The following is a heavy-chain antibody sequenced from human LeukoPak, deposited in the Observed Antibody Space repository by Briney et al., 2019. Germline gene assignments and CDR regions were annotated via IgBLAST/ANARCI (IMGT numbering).Heavy chain of an antibody. CDR1: GGSISSGGYY. D-gene: IGHD6-6*01. Sequence: SETLSLTCTVSGGSISSGGYYWSWIRQHPGKGLEWIGYIYYSGSTYYNPSHKSRVTISVDPSKNQFSLKLSPVTAADTAVYYCARGGASIAAPGYYYYYMDVWGKGTTVTVSS. CDR3: ARGGASIAAPGYYYYYMDV. V-gene: IGHV4-31*03. CDR2: IYYSGST. J-gene: IGHJ6*03.